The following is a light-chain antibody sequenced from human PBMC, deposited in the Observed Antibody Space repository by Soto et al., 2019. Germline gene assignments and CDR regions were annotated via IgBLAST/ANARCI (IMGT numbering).Light chain of an antibody. CDR1: QSVSSS. Sequence: IVMTQSPATLSVSAGERATLSWRASQSVSSSLAWYLQKPGQAPRLLIYDASTRATGIPARFSGRRSGTECTLTISSLQNEDDGVYSCQQYSNWTYTFGQGTRLEIK. CDR3: QQYSNWTYT. CDR2: DAS. V-gene: IGKV3-15*01. J-gene: IGKJ5*01.